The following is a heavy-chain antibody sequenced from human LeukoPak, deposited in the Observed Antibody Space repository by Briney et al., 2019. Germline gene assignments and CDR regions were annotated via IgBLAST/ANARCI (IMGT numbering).Heavy chain of an antibody. CDR1: GFTFSSYS. CDR2: ISSSSSYI. J-gene: IGHJ4*02. Sequence: GGSLTLSCAASGFTFSSYSMNWLRQAPGKGLEWVSSISSSSSYIYYADSVKGRFTISRDNAKNSLYLQMNSLRAEDTAVYYCARDYYYGSGSYDYWGQGTLVTVSS. D-gene: IGHD3-10*01. CDR3: ARDYYYGSGSYDY. V-gene: IGHV3-21*01.